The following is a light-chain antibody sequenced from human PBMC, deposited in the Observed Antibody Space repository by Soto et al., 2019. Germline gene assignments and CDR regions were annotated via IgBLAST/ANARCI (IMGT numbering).Light chain of an antibody. CDR2: GAS. V-gene: IGKV3-15*01. Sequence: EIVMTQSPVTLSVSPGERATLSCRASQSVSNNLALYQQKPGQAPRLLIYGASTRATGIPARFSGSGSGKDFTLTTSSLQSEDFAAYYCPQYKKWPRGTFDHGSKVDTK. CDR1: QSVSNN. CDR3: PQYKKWPRGT. J-gene: IGKJ1*01.